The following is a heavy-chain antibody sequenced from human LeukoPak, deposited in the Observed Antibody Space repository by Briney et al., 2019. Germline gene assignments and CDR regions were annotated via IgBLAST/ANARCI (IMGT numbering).Heavy chain of an antibody. CDR3: AKSTTVTQRGYFDH. V-gene: IGHV3-30*18. CDR1: GFTFSSYG. J-gene: IGHJ4*02. D-gene: IGHD4-17*01. Sequence: GGSLRLSCAASGFTFSSYGMHWVRQAPAKGLEWVAIISYDGSNKYYADSVKGRFTISRDNSKNTLYQQMNSLRAEDTAVYYCAKSTTVTQRGYFDHWGQGTLVTVSS. CDR2: ISYDGSNK.